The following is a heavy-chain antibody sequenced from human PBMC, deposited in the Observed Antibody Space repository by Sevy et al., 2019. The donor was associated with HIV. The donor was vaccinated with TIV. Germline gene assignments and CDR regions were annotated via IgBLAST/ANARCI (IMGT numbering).Heavy chain of an antibody. CDR3: ARDPHAVPHWGFFES. J-gene: IGHJ4*02. D-gene: IGHD3-16*01. V-gene: IGHV3-30-3*01. Sequence: GGSLRLSCEASGFTFTRYAFHWVRQAPGKGLEWVAVISKEGTNKYYIESVKGRFTISRDNSRNTLFLQMERLRAEDTAMYFCARDPHAVPHWGFFESWGQGTLVTVSS. CDR1: GFTFTRYA. CDR2: ISKEGTNK.